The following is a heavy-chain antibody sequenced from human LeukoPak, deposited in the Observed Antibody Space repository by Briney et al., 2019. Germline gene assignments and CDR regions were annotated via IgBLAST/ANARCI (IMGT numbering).Heavy chain of an antibody. CDR3: AREPRNAFDI. Sequence: GGSLRLSCAASGFTFSSYGMHWVRQAPEKGLVWVSRINSDGSSPSYADSVKGRFTISRDNAKNTLYLQMNSLRAEDTAVYYCAREPRNAFDIWGQGTMVTVSS. CDR2: INSDGSSP. CDR1: GFTFSSYG. V-gene: IGHV3-74*01. J-gene: IGHJ3*02.